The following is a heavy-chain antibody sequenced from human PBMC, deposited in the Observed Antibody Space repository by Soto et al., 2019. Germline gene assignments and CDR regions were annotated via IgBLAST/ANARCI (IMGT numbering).Heavy chain of an antibody. CDR1: GGSFSGYY. Sequence: QVQLQQWGAGLLKPSETLSLTCAVYGGSFSGYYWSWIRQPPGKGLEWIGEINHSGSTNYNPSLKSRVTISVDTSKHQFSLKLSSVTAAHTAVYYCARVLPVVAATWGTYYYYYMDVWGKGTTVTVSS. CDR3: ARVLPVVAATWGTYYYYYMDV. V-gene: IGHV4-34*01. D-gene: IGHD2-15*01. J-gene: IGHJ6*03. CDR2: INHSGST.